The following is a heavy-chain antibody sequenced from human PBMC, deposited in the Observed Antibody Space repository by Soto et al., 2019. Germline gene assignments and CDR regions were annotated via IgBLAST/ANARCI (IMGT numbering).Heavy chain of an antibody. Sequence: EVQMLQSWGGLVQPGGSLGLSCVASGFAFGDYTMNWVHQAPGKGLEWVSRITKSGDDTYYADSVKGRFAISRDNSKNTLSLQMNSLRVEDTAVYFCAAGHGANWGQGTLVTVSS. CDR2: ITKSGDDT. D-gene: IGHD3-10*01. V-gene: IGHV3-23*01. J-gene: IGHJ4*02. CDR3: AAGHGAN. CDR1: GFAFGDYT.